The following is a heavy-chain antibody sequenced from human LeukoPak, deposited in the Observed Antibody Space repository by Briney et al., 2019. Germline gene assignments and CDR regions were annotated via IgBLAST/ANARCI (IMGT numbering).Heavy chain of an antibody. CDR3: ARLLQEGSVAYAY. CDR1: GYTFTSYA. V-gene: IGHV7-4-1*02. J-gene: IGHJ4*02. D-gene: IGHD3-10*01. Sequence: ASVKVSCTASGYTFTSYAMNWLRQAPGLGLEWMGWINTNTGNPTYAQGFTGRFVFSLDTSVSTAYLQISSLKAEDTAVYYCARLLQEGSVAYAYWGQGTLVTVSS. CDR2: INTNTGNP.